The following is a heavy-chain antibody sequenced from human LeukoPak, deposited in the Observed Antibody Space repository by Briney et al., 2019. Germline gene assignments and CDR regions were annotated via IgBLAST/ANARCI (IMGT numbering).Heavy chain of an antibody. Sequence: GGSLRLSYVASGFTFNAYSMNWARQAPGKGLEWISYIRSRDGIVSYADSVKGRFTISTDTAKSSLFLQMNGLSADDTAVYYCVRDYVYAFDIWGQGTMVTVSS. D-gene: IGHD3-16*01. CDR3: VRDYVYAFDI. V-gene: IGHV3-48*01. CDR2: IRSRDGIV. J-gene: IGHJ3*02. CDR1: GFTFNAYS.